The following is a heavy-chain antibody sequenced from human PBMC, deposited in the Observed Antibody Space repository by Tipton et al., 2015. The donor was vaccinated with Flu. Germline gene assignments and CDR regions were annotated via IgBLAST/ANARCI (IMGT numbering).Heavy chain of an antibody. CDR1: GGSIVSTTYY. CDR3: ARDPGSRMFDP. V-gene: IGHV4-39*07. Sequence: TLSLTCFVSGGSIVSTTYYWGWIRQSPGKGLEWIGSIYFSGNTYYNPSLKSRVTISVDTSKNQFSLKVSSVTAADTAVYYCARDPGSRMFDPWGQGTLVTVSS. CDR2: IYFSGNT. D-gene: IGHD6-13*01. J-gene: IGHJ5*02.